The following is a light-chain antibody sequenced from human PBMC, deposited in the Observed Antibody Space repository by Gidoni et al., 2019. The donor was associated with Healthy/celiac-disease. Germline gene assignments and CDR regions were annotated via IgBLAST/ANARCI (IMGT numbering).Light chain of an antibody. J-gene: IGKJ4*01. CDR2: GAS. CDR1: ETIDYK. V-gene: IGKV3-15*01. Sequence: ETVLTHSPVTLSVSSGERAALSCRASETIDYKLAWYQQKPGQAPRLLIYGASIRATGVPDRCRGSGSGTEFTLTISSLQSEDFAFYYCQQYSNWPPFTFGGGTKVEMK. CDR3: QQYSNWPPFT.